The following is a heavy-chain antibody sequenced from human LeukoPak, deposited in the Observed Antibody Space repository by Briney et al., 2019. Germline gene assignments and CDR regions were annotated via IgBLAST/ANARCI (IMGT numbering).Heavy chain of an antibody. CDR3: ARDRLPHYTAWTDY. Sequence: EASVKVSCKASGYTFTGYYMHWVRQAPGQGLEWMGWINPNSGGTNYAQKFQGRVTMTRDTSISTAYMELSWLRSDDTAVYYCARDRLPHYTAWTDYWGQGTLVTVSS. CDR2: INPNSGGT. D-gene: IGHD5-18*01. J-gene: IGHJ4*02. V-gene: IGHV1-2*02. CDR1: GYTFTGYY.